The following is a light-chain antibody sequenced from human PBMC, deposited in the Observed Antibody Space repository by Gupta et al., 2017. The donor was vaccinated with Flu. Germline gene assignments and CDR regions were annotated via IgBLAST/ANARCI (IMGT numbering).Light chain of an antibody. Sequence: EIVLTQSPGNLSLSPGERATLSCRASQSVSSSYLAWYQQKPGQAPRLLIYGASSRATGIPDRFSGSGSGTDFTLTISRLEPEDFAVYYCQQYGSSPLFGQGTKVEIK. CDR3: QQYGSSPL. CDR2: GAS. J-gene: IGKJ1*01. CDR1: QSVSSSY. V-gene: IGKV3-20*01.